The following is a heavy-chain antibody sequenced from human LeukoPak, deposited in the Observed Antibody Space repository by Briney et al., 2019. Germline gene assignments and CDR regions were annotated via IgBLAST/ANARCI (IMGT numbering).Heavy chain of an antibody. J-gene: IGHJ4*02. CDR2: IYSGGST. V-gene: IGHV3-53*01. Sequence: GGSLRLSCVASGFTFSSYWMHWVREPPGKGLEWVSVIYSGGSTYYADSVKGRFTISRDNSKNTLYLQMNSLRAEDTAVYYCARGTTRDGYKNWGQGTLVTVSS. CDR3: ARGTTRDGYKN. D-gene: IGHD5-24*01. CDR1: GFTFSSYW.